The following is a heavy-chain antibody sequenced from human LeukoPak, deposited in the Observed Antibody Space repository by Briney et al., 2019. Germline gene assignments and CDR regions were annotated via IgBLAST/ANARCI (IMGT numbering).Heavy chain of an antibody. V-gene: IGHV3-48*01. D-gene: IGHD3-22*01. Sequence: GGSLRLSCAASGFTFNNFGMNWVRQAPGRGLEWLSYISSTLSSIYYADSVKGRFTVSRDNAKNSLYLQMDFLRAEDTAVYYCARVLHKRDYDSSDYYASWGQGTLVTVSS. CDR2: ISSTLSSI. CDR1: GFTFNNFG. CDR3: ARVLHKRDYDSSDYYAS. J-gene: IGHJ5*02.